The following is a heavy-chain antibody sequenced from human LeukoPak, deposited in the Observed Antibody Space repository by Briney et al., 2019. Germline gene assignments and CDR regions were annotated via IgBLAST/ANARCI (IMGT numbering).Heavy chain of an antibody. V-gene: IGHV3-30*18. CDR1: GFTFRSFG. CDR2: ISYDGSKE. CDR3: AKEYDSLYYFDY. J-gene: IGHJ4*02. D-gene: IGHD3-16*01. Sequence: GGSLRLSCAASGFTFRSFGMHWVRQAPGKGLEWVAVISYDGSKEHYGDSVKGRFSISRDNSKNTLYLQMNSLRAEDTAVYYCAKEYDSLYYFDYWGQGTLVTVPS.